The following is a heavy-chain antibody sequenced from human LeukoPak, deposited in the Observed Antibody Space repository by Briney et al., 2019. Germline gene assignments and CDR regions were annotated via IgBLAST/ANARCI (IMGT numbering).Heavy chain of an antibody. J-gene: IGHJ3*02. V-gene: IGHV4-34*01. D-gene: IGHD3-22*01. CDR1: GGSFSGDY. Sequence: PSETLSLTCAVYGGSFSGDYWSWIRQPPGKGLEWIGEINHSGSTNYNPSLKSRVTISVDTSKNQFSLKLSSVTAADTAVYYCARGGPPITMIVDVAGNAFDIWGQGTMVTVSS. CDR2: INHSGST. CDR3: ARGGPPITMIVDVAGNAFDI.